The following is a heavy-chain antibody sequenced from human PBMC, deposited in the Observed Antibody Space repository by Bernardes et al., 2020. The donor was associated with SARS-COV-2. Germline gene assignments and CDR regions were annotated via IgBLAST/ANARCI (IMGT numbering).Heavy chain of an antibody. CDR1: GFTFSSYW. Sequence: GGSLRLSCAASGFTFSSYWFHWVRQAPGKGLVWVSRIDYGGSITTYADSVKGRFTISRDNAKNTLYLQMNGLRAEDTAVYYCSRDMHGDHDLWGQGTLVTVSS. V-gene: IGHV3-74*03. CDR3: SRDMHGDHDL. CDR2: IDYGGSIT. J-gene: IGHJ4*02. D-gene: IGHD2-21*02.